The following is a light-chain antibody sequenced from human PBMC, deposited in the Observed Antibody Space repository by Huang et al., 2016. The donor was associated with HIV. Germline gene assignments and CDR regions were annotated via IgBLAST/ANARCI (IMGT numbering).Light chain of an antibody. CDR2: DTS. CDR3: QQRSNWPLT. V-gene: IGKV3-11*01. Sequence: EIVLTQSPATLSLSPGERATLSYRASQSVRSYLAWYQQKPGQAPRLLIYDTSIRATGIPGRISGSGSGTDFTLTIDSLEPEDFAVYYCQQRSNWPLTFGGGTKVEIK. CDR1: QSVRSY. J-gene: IGKJ4*01.